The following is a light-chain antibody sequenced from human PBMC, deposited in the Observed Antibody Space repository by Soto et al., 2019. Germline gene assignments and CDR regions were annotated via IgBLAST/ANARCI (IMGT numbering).Light chain of an antibody. J-gene: IGLJ2*01. V-gene: IGLV1-40*01. CDR3: QSYDSSLSEGV. CDR1: SSNIRAGYD. Sequence: QSVLTQPPSVSGAPGQRVTISCTGSSSNIRAGYDVHWYQQLPGTAPKLLIYGNSNRPSGVPDRFSGSKSGTSASLAITGLQAEDEADYYCQSYDSSLSEGVFGGGTKLTVL. CDR2: GNS.